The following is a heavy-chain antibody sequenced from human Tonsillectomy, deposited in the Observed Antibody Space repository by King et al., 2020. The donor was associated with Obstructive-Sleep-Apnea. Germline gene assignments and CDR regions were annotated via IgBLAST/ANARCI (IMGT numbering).Heavy chain of an antibody. D-gene: IGHD4-17*01. V-gene: IGHV3-53*04. Sequence: VQLVESGGGLVQPGGSLRLSCAVSGFSVSGNYMSWVRQAPGKGLEWVSVINSGGITYYPASVKGRFTISRHSSKNTLYLQMNSLRPQDTAVYYCAAMTTVTPFDYWGQGTLVTVSS. CDR1: GFSVSGNY. CDR3: AAMTTVTPFDY. J-gene: IGHJ4*02. CDR2: INSGGIT.